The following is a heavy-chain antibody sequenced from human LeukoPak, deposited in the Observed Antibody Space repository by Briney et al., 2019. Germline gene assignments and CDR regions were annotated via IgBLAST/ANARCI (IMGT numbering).Heavy chain of an antibody. V-gene: IGHV3-23*01. Sequence: ASETLSLTCTVSGGSISSYYWSWIRQPPGKGLEWVSAISGSGGSTYYADSVKGRFTISRDNSKNTLYLQMNSLRAEDTAVYYCAKGRVAALWGRGTLVTVSS. CDR3: AKGRVAAL. CDR2: ISGSGGST. J-gene: IGHJ2*01. D-gene: IGHD2-15*01. CDR1: GGSISSYY.